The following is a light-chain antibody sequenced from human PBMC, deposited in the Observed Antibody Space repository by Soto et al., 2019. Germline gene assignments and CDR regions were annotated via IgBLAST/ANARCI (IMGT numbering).Light chain of an antibody. CDR3: QQSDKWFSIP. J-gene: IGKJ5*01. Sequence: EIVLTQSPGTLSFSPGDRASLSRRSSQSVSRSYLGWYQQKPGQAPRLLMYGASIRAAGVPDRFSGSGSGTEFTLTIRRLEPEDFAVYYCQQSDKWFSIPFGPGPRLELK. CDR1: QSVSRSY. CDR2: GAS. V-gene: IGKV3-20*01.